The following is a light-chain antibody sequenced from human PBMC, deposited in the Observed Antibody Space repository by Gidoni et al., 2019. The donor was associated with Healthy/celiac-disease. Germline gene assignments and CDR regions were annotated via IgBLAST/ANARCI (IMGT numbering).Light chain of an antibody. CDR1: QSVSSN. V-gene: IGKV3-15*01. CDR3: QQYNNWPPLT. Sequence: EIVMTQSPATMSVSPGERATLPCRASQSVSSNLAWYQQKPGQAPRLLIYCASTRATGIPARFSGSGSGTEFTLTISSLQSEDFSVYYCQQYNNWPPLTFGGXTKVEIK. CDR2: CAS. J-gene: IGKJ4*01.